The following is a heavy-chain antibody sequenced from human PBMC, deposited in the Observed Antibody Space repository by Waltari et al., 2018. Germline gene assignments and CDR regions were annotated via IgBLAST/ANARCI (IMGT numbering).Heavy chain of an antibody. J-gene: IGHJ4*02. V-gene: IGHV3-23*01. CDR2: ITTSGGST. CDR1: GFTFRSYA. Sequence: EVQLLESGGGLVQPGGSLRLSCAASGFTFRSYAMSWVRQAPGKGLEWVSTITTSGGSTYYADSVKGRFTISRDNAKNSLYLQMNSLRVEDTAVYYCAREQFYNSGIQGSAFDYWGQGTLVTVSS. D-gene: IGHD3-10*01. CDR3: AREQFYNSGIQGSAFDY.